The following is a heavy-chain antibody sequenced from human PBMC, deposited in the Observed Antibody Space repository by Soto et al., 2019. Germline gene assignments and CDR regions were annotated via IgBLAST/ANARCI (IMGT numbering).Heavy chain of an antibody. Sequence: SETLSLTCAVYGGSFSGYYWSWIRQPPGKGLEWIGEINHSGSTNYNPSLKSRVTISVDTSKNQFSLKLSSVTAADTAVYYCARGDRSSSDYYYYGMDVWGQGTTVTVS. CDR3: ARGDRSSSDYYYYGMDV. CDR2: INHSGST. CDR1: GGSFSGYY. V-gene: IGHV4-34*01. D-gene: IGHD6-6*01. J-gene: IGHJ6*02.